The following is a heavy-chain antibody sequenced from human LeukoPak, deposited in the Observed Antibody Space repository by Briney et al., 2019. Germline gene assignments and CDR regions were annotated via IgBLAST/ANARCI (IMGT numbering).Heavy chain of an antibody. CDR1: GGSISSSSYY. CDR3: ARHRLGVATLNWFDP. V-gene: IGHV4-39*01. Sequence: SETLSLTCTVSGGSISSSSYYWGWIRQPPGKGLEWIGSIYYSGSTYYNPSLKSQVTISVDTSKNQLSLKLSSVTAADTAVYYCARHRLGVATLNWFDPWGQGTLVTVSS. J-gene: IGHJ5*02. D-gene: IGHD3-3*01. CDR2: IYYSGST.